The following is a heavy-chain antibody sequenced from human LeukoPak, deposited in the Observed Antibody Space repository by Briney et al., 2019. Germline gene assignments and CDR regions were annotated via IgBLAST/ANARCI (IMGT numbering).Heavy chain of an antibody. CDR2: IYYSGST. J-gene: IGHJ4*02. D-gene: IGHD3-22*01. Sequence: TSETLSLTCAVSGGSISSSSYYWGWVRQPPGKGLEWIGSIYYSGSTYYNPSLKSRVTISVDTSKNQFSLKLSSVTAADTAVYYCASADSSGYFGPPAFDYWGQGTLVTVSS. CDR3: ASADSSGYFGPPAFDY. CDR1: GGSISSSSYY. V-gene: IGHV4-39*01.